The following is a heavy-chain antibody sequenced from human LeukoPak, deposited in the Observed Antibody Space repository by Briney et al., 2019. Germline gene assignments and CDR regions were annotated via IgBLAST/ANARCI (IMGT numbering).Heavy chain of an antibody. D-gene: IGHD1-26*01. CDR2: ISSSSSTI. Sequence: AGGSLRLSCAASGFTFSSYSMTWVRQAPGKGLEWVSYISSSSSTIYYADSVKGRFTISRDNAKNSLYLQMNSLRAEDTAVYYCASGLVGIYYGMDVWGQGTTVTVSS. CDR3: ASGLVGIYYGMDV. V-gene: IGHV3-48*01. J-gene: IGHJ6*02. CDR1: GFTFSSYS.